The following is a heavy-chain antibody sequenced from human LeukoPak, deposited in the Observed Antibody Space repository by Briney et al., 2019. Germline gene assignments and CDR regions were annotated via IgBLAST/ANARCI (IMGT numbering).Heavy chain of an antibody. V-gene: IGHV1-18*01. Sequence: ASVKVSCKASGYTFTSYGISWVRQAPGQGLEWMGWISAHNGDTNYAQKFQGRVSMTPDTSTSTGYMGLRSHKSDDTAAYYCARDLKRTLGASTASDYWGQGTLVTVSS. CDR1: GYTFTSYG. D-gene: IGHD1-26*01. CDR2: ISAHNGDT. J-gene: IGHJ4*02. CDR3: ARDLKRTLGASTASDY.